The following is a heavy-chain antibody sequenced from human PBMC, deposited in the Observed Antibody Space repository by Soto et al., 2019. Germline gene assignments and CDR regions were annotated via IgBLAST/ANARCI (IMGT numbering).Heavy chain of an antibody. J-gene: IGHJ4*02. CDR1: GYSFPNYS. V-gene: IGHV1-46*01. CDR3: ARDDSDPRISIFGANPPTRY. Sequence: QVQLVQSGAEVKKPGASVKISCKTSGYSFPNYSLHWVRQAPGQGLEWLGMINPTGGVTTFAPKFQGRVSMTTDTATTTVYMGLSGLGSDDTAVYYCARDDSDPRISIFGANPPTRYRGQGTRVTVSS. CDR2: INPTGGVT. D-gene: IGHD3-3*01.